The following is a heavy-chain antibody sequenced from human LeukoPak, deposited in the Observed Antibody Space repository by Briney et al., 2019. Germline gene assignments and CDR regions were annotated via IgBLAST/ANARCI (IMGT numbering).Heavy chain of an antibody. D-gene: IGHD6-13*01. CDR3: AGHGVIAAADHFDY. Sequence: GESLKISCKSSGYSFTSYWIGWVRQMPGKGLEWMVIIYPGDSDTRYSPSFQGQVTISADKSITTVYLQWSSLKASDTAIYYCAGHGVIAAADHFDYWGQGTLVTVSS. CDR2: IYPGDSDT. CDR1: GYSFTSYW. V-gene: IGHV5-51*01. J-gene: IGHJ4*02.